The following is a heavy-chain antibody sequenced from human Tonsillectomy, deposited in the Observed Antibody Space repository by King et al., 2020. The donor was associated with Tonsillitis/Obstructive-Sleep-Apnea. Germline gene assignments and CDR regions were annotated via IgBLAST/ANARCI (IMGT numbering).Heavy chain of an antibody. V-gene: IGHV7-4-1*02. CDR1: GYTFTSYA. J-gene: IGHJ4*02. CDR3: ARWGVAATPYYFDY. CDR2: INTSTGNP. D-gene: IGHD2-15*01. Sequence: VQLVESGSELKKPGASVKVSCKASGYTFTSYAMNWVRQAPGQGLEWMGWINTSTGNPTYAQGFTVRFVFSLDTSVSTAYLQISSLKAEDTAVYYCARWGVAATPYYFDYWGQGTLVTVSS.